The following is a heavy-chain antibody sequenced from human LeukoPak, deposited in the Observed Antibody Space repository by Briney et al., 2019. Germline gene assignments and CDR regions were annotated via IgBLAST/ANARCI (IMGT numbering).Heavy chain of an antibody. V-gene: IGHV3-74*01. CDR1: GFTFSSYW. J-gene: IGHJ4*02. Sequence: GGSLRLSCAASGFTFSSYWMHWVRQAPGKGLVWVSRINIDGSTSNYADSVKGRFTVSRDNAKNAVYLQMNSLRVEDTVVYYCARASALATPPFAYWGQGTLVTVSS. D-gene: IGHD5-12*01. CDR3: ARASALATPPFAY. CDR2: INIDGSTS.